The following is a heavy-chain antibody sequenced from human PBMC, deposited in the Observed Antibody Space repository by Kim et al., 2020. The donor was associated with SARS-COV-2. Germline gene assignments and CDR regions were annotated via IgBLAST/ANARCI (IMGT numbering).Heavy chain of an antibody. CDR3: ARVDYDILTGYPGGWFDP. J-gene: IGHJ5*02. Sequence: GRFTISRDNSKNTLYLQMNSLRAEDTAVYYCARVDYDILTGYPGGWFDPWGQGTLVTVSS. D-gene: IGHD3-9*01. V-gene: IGHV3-53*01.